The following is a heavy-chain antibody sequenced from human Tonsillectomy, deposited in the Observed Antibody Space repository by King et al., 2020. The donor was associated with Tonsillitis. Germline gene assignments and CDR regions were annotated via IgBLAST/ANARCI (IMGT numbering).Heavy chain of an antibody. CDR1: GFTFSSYG. CDR2: ISQDGDKK. CDR3: AXDXXSSXYXGXXXXV. J-gene: IGHJ3*01. V-gene: IGHV3-30*03. Sequence: VQLVESGGGVVQAGRSLRLSCAASGFTFSSYGMHWVRQAPGKGLEWVAVISQDGDKKYHADSVKGRFTISRDNSKHTVHLKMNSLRAEDTAVFYCAXDXXSSXYXGXXXXVXGQGTMVTVSS. D-gene: IGHD6-13*01.